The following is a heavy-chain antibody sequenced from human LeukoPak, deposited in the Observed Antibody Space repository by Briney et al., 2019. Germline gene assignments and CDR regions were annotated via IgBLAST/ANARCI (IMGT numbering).Heavy chain of an antibody. CDR1: GFTFNSSG. CDR3: ARDTVAGQIYFDH. J-gene: IGHJ4*02. V-gene: IGHV3-30*03. Sequence: GRSLRLSCAASGFTFNSSGMHWVRQAPGKGLEWVAMISFDGSKRYYADSVKGRFTVSRDNAKNSLFLQMDSLRVEDTAVYYCARDTVAGQIYFDHWGQGTLVTVSS. D-gene: IGHD6-19*01. CDR2: ISFDGSKR.